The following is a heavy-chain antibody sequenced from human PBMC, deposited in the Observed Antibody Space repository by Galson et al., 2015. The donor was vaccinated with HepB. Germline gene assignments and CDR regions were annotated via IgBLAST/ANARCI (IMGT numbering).Heavy chain of an antibody. CDR3: AKVRSGSVQNLIQH. V-gene: IGHV3-30*18. J-gene: IGHJ1*01. Sequence: SLRLSCAASGFTFSSYGMHWVRQAPGKGLEWVAVISYDGSNKYYADSVKGRFTISRDNSKNTLYLQMNSLRAEDTAVYYCAKVRSGSVQNLIQHWGQGTLVTVSS. CDR1: GFTFSSYG. CDR2: ISYDGSNK. D-gene: IGHD1-26*01.